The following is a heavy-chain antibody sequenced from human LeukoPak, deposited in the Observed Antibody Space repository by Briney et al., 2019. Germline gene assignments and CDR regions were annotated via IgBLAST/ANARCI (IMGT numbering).Heavy chain of an antibody. CDR1: GYTLTELS. CDR3: ARGRYSSSWDAFDY. Sequence: GASVKVSCKVSGYTLTELSMHWVRQAPGKGLEWMGGFDPEDGETIYAQKFQGRVTITADESTSTAYMELSSLRSEDTAVYYCARGRYSSSWDAFDYWGQGTLVTVSS. V-gene: IGHV1-24*01. J-gene: IGHJ4*02. CDR2: FDPEDGET. D-gene: IGHD6-13*01.